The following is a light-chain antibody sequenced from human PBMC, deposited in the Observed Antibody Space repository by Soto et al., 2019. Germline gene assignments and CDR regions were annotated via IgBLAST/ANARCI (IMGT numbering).Light chain of an antibody. V-gene: IGKV3D-20*01. CDR3: QHYGSSPT. CDR2: DAS. J-gene: IGKJ1*01. Sequence: ETVLTQSPATLSLSPGERATLFCGTSQSIDSAYLAWYQQKPGLAPSHLIYDASSRATGIPDRFRGYGSGTDFTLTITRPEPEDFAVYYCQHYGSSPTFGQGTKVDIK. CDR1: QSIDSAY.